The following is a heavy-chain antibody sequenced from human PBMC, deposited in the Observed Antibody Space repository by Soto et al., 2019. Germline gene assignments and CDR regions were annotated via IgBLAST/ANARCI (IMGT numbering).Heavy chain of an antibody. J-gene: IGHJ4*02. CDR3: ARDVWDIVLVPAATSGDY. Sequence: GASVKLSCKDSGYTFTSYGLSWVRQAPGQGLEWMGWISAYNGNTNYAQKLQGRVTMTTDTSTSTAYMELRSLRSDDTAVYYCARDVWDIVLVPAATSGDYWGQGTLVTVSS. CDR1: GYTFTSYG. CDR2: ISAYNGNT. V-gene: IGHV1-18*01. D-gene: IGHD2-2*01.